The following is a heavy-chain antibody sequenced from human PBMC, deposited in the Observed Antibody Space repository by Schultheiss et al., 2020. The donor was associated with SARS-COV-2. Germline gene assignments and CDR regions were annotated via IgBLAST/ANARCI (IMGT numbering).Heavy chain of an antibody. Sequence: SQTLSLTCAVYGGSFSGYYWNWIRQPPGKGLEWIGEINHSGSTNYNPSLKSRVTMSVDTSKNQFSLKLSSVTAADTAVYYCARASPGIGWFDPWGQGTLVTVSS. CDR1: GGSFSGYY. CDR2: INHSGST. D-gene: IGHD6-13*01. V-gene: IGHV4-34*01. J-gene: IGHJ5*02. CDR3: ARASPGIGWFDP.